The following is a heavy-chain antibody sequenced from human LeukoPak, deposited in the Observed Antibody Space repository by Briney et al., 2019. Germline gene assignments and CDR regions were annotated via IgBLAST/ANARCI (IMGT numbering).Heavy chain of an antibody. J-gene: IGHJ4*02. D-gene: IGHD6-19*01. V-gene: IGHV3-7*01. CDR2: IKQDGSEK. Sequence: PGGSLRLSCAASGFTFSSYWVSWVRQAPGKGLEWVANIKQDGSEKYYVDSVKGRFTISRDNAKNSLYLQMNSLRAEDTAVYYCARLQWLANPIDYWGQGTLVTVSS. CDR1: GFTFSSYW. CDR3: ARLQWLANPIDY.